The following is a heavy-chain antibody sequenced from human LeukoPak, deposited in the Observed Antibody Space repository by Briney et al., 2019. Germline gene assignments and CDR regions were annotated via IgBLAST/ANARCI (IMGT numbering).Heavy chain of an antibody. Sequence: ASVTVSCKASGYTFTSYDINWVRQAPGQGLEWMGWMNPNSGNTDYAQKFQGRVTITRNTSISTAYMELSSLRSEDTAVYYCARGVKLAAGIPFYMDVWGKGTTVTVSS. D-gene: IGHD2-2*02. CDR1: GYTFTSYD. CDR3: ARGVKLAAGIPFYMDV. J-gene: IGHJ6*03. CDR2: MNPNSGNT. V-gene: IGHV1-8*03.